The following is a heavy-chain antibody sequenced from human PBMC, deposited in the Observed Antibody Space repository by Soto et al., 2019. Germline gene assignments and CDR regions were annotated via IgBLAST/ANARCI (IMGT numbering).Heavy chain of an antibody. CDR1: GFTLSRHG. J-gene: IGHJ4*02. Sequence: PGGSLRLSCVASGFTLSRHGLSWVRQAPGKGLEWVSTINPSGDSTFYADSVKGRFTISRDNSKNTVYLQMNSLSVGDTAVYLCAKVDLSTAGSSDYWGQGALVTVSS. V-gene: IGHV3-23*01. CDR3: AKVDLSTAGSSDY. D-gene: IGHD6-13*01. CDR2: INPSGDST.